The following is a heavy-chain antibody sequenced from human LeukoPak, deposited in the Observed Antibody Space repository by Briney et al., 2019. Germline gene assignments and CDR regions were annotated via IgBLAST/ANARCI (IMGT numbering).Heavy chain of an antibody. V-gene: IGHV1-2*02. CDR2: INPNSGGT. D-gene: IGHD2-2*01. CDR3: ARVFPPAGYRSSTSCGGVDY. Sequence: ASVKVSCKASGYTFTGYYMHWVRQAPGQGLEWMGWINPNSGGTNYAQKFQGRVTMTRDTSISTAYMELSRLRSDDTAVYYCARVFPPAGYRSSTSCGGVDYWGQGTLVTVSS. CDR1: GYTFTGYY. J-gene: IGHJ4*02.